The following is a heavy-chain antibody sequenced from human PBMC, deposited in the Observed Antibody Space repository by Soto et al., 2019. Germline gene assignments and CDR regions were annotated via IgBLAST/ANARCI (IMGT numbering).Heavy chain of an antibody. CDR2: IYYSGST. CDR1: GGSISSGDYY. V-gene: IGHV4-30-4*01. Sequence: PSETLSLTCTVSGGSISSGDYYWSWIRQPPGKGLEWIGYIYYSGSTYYNPSLKSRVTISVDTSKNQFSLKLSSVTAADTAVYYCASSGYCIKVVCYPLFAPGGREPRVTVPS. J-gene: IGHJ5*02. D-gene: IGHD2-8*01. CDR3: ASSGYCIKVVCYPLFAP.